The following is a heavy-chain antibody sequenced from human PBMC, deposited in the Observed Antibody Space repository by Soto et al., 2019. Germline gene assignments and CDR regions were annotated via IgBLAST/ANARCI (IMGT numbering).Heavy chain of an antibody. J-gene: IGHJ4*02. CDR2: IYWNDDR. V-gene: IGHV2-5*01. Sequence: QITLKESGPTLVQPTQTLTLTCTFSGFSLTTSGVGVGWIRQPPGRALEWVALIYWNDDRRFNPSLKGGFSITKDTPRTLGVLTLTNVDPVDPATFFGAHYYYDSTGFSRLFDYWGQGAPVTVSS. CDR3: AHYYYDSTGFSRLFDY. CDR1: GFSLTTSGVG. D-gene: IGHD3-22*01.